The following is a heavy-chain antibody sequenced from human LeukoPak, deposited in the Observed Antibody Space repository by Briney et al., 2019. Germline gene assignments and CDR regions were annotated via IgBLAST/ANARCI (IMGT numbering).Heavy chain of an antibody. D-gene: IGHD3-3*01. J-gene: IGHJ6*03. V-gene: IGHV4-39*01. Sequence: SETLSLTCGVSGGSINTNTFFWGWIRQPPGKGLEWIGNVFYSGNTLYNPSLKSRVTMSIDTSKSQFSSVTAADTAMYWCVRQSRIFGVTRPGYMDVWGKGIMVSVSS. CDR3: VRQSRIFGVTRPGYMDV. CDR2: VFYSGNT. CDR1: GGSINTNTFF.